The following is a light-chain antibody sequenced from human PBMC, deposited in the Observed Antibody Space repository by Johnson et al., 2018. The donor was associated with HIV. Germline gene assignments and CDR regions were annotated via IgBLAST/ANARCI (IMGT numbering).Light chain of an antibody. Sequence: QSVLTQPPSVSAAPGQKVTISCSGSSSNIGNNYVSWYQQFPGTAPKLLIHENNKRPSGIPDRFSGSKSGTSATLGITALQTGDEADYYCGTWDSSLSTYVFGTGTKVTVL. J-gene: IGLJ1*01. V-gene: IGLV1-51*02. CDR3: GTWDSSLSTYV. CDR1: SSNIGNNY. CDR2: ENN.